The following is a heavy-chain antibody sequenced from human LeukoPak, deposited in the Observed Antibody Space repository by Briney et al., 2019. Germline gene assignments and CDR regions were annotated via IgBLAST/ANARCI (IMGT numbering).Heavy chain of an antibody. D-gene: IGHD2-2*01. CDR1: GGTFSSYT. V-gene: IGHV1-69*04. J-gene: IGHJ4*02. CDR2: IIPILGIA. Sequence: SVEVSCKASGGTFSSYTISWVRQAPGQGLEWMGRIIPILGIANYAQRFQGRVTITADKSTSTAYMELSSLRSEDTAVYYCAREDYCSSTSCYPYWGQGTLVTVSS. CDR3: AREDYCSSTSCYPY.